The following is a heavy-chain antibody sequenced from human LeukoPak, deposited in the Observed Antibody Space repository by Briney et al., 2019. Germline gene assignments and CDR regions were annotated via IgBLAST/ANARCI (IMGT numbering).Heavy chain of an antibody. CDR1: GGSISSGGYS. CDR3: ARGDYYYGMDV. V-gene: IGHV4-30-2*01. J-gene: IGHJ6*02. CDR2: IYHSGST. Sequence: PSETLSLTCAVSGGSISSGGYSWSWIRQPPGKGLEWIGYIYHSGSTYYNPSLKSRVTISVDRSKNQFSLKLSSVTAADTAVYCCARGDYYYGMDVWGQGTTVTVSS.